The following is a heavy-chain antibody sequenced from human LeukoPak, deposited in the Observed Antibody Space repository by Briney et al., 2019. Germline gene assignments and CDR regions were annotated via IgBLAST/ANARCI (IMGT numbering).Heavy chain of an antibody. CDR3: AKDRRYGSGSYYFDY. CDR2: ISGSGGST. CDR1: GFTFSSYA. J-gene: IGHJ4*01. Sequence: GGSLRLSCAASGFTFSSYAMSWVRQAPGKGLEWVSAISGSGGSTYYADSVKGRFTISRDNSKNTLYQQMNSLRAEDTAVYYCAKDRRYGSGSYYFDYWGHGTLVTVSS. D-gene: IGHD3-10*01. V-gene: IGHV3-23*01.